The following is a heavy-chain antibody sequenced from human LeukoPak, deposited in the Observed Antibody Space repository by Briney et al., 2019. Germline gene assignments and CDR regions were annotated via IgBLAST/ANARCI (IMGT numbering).Heavy chain of an antibody. Sequence: GVTLRLSCAASGFTFSSNYMSWVRHAPGKGLEWVSVMYIRCSTYYSDSVKGQFTISIDNSNNTRYLQINSLRARDTAMYYFASGHRSPSYYYYSTDVWGKGNKVPVS. CDR2: MYIRCST. CDR1: GFTFSSNY. V-gene: IGHV3-53*01. J-gene: IGHJ6*03. CDR3: ASGHRSPSYYYYSTDV.